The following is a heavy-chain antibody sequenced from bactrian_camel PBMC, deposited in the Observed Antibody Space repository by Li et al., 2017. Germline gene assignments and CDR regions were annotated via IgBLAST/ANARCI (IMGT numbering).Heavy chain of an antibody. Sequence: HVQLVESGGGSVQDGGSLRLSCEYPGNTGRTYCMGWVRQAPGKGREGVAASYPGAGVLDYSDSVKGRFTISFDNTKTKKTLFLQMNNLKPEETAIYYCAARDQRCGWNIHQLRPTDFAFWGHGTQVTVS. D-gene: IGHD1*01. J-gene: IGHJ6*01. CDR1: GNTGRTYC. CDR3: AARDQRCGWNIHQLRPTDFAF. V-gene: IGHV3S1*01. CDR2: SYPGAGVL.